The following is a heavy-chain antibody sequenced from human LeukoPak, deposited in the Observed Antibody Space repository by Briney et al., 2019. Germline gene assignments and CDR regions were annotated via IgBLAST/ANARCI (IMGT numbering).Heavy chain of an antibody. CDR1: GYTFTSYD. CDR2: MNPNSGNT. Sequence: ASVKVSCKASGYTFTSYDINWVRQAPGQGLEWMGWMNPNSGNTGYAQKFQGRVTMTRNTSISTAYMELSSLRSEDTAVYYCGRGAEPALLWFGELLPYYYYYGMDVWGQGTTVTVSS. D-gene: IGHD3-10*01. J-gene: IGHJ6*02. CDR3: GRGAEPALLWFGELLPYYYYYGMDV. V-gene: IGHV1-8*01.